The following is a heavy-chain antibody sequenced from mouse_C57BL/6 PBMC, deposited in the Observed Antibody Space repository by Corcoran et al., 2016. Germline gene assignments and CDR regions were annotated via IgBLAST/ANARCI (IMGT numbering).Heavy chain of an antibody. CDR2: INPYNGGT. CDR1: GYTFTDYY. V-gene: IGHV1-19*01. CDR3: ARCYYYGSGPVAY. J-gene: IGHJ3*01. D-gene: IGHD1-1*01. Sequence: EVQLQQSGPVLVKPGASVKMSCKASGYTFTDYYMNWVKQSHGKSLEWIGVINPYNGGTSYNQKFKGKATLTVDKSSSTAYMELNSLTSEDSAVYYCARCYYYGSGPVAYWGQGTLVTVSA.